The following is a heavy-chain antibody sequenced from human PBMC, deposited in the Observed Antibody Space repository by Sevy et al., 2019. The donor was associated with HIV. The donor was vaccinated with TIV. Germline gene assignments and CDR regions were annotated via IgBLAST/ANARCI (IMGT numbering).Heavy chain of an antibody. CDR2: IWYDGSNT. Sequence: GGSLRLSCAASGFIFSYYGMHWVRQAPGKGLEWVAVIWYDGSNTIYSDSVKGRLPISRDNSKNILYLQMNSLRDEDTAVYYCARDPHEIMLSGSYYLYWGQGTRVTVSS. J-gene: IGHJ4*02. V-gene: IGHV3-33*01. CDR3: ARDPHEIMLSGSYYLY. D-gene: IGHD1-26*01. CDR1: GFIFSYYG.